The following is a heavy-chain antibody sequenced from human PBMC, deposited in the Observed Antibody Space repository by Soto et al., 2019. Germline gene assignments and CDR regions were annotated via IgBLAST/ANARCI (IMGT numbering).Heavy chain of an antibody. D-gene: IGHD6-6*01. CDR3: ARMKLVLTEGCYYYYYYGMDV. CDR1: GGSISSYY. CDR2: IYYSGST. J-gene: IGHJ6*02. Sequence: SETLSHTCTVSGGSISSYYWSWIRQPPGKGLEWIGYIYYSGSTNYNPSLKSRVTISVDTSKNQFSLKLSSVTAADTAVYYCARMKLVLTEGCYYYYYYGMDVWGQGTTVTVSS. V-gene: IGHV4-59*01.